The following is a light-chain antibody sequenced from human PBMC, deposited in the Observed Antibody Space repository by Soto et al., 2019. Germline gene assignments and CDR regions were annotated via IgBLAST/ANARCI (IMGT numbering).Light chain of an antibody. CDR1: QRLLHSNGYNY. Sequence: DIVMPQSPLSLPATSGVPASISCRFSQRLLHSNGYNYLDWYQQKPGQSPQLLIYSASNLACGVPDRFSGSGSGTDFTLKISSVEAEDFATYYCKQLNSSPITFGQGTRLEIK. CDR2: SAS. CDR3: KQLNSSPIT. V-gene: IGKV2-28*01. J-gene: IGKJ5*01.